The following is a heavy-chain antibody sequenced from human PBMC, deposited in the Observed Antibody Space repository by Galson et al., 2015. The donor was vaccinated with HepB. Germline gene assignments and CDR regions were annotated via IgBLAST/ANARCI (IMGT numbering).Heavy chain of an antibody. CDR3: ARPIHPRRGYSGYVTAPDAFDI. CDR2: ISSSSSYI. J-gene: IGHJ3*02. CDR1: GFTFSSYS. Sequence: SLRLSCAASGFTFSSYSMNWVRQAPGKGLEWVSSISSSSSYIYYADSVKGRFTISRDNAKNSLYLQMNSLRAEDTAVYYCARPIHPRRGYSGYVTAPDAFDIWGQGTMVTVSS. D-gene: IGHD5-12*01. V-gene: IGHV3-21*01.